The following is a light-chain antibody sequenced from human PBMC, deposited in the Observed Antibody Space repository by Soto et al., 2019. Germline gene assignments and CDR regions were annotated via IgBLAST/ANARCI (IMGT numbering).Light chain of an antibody. J-gene: IGKJ4*01. Sequence: ELVLTQSPGTLSLSVGQRATLSCRASQNIRSNYVAWYHQKPGQAPRLLIFGSSSTATGIPDRFSASESGTDFTLTISRLEPEDSAVYYCQQYGFEPLTFGGGTRVEI. CDR1: QNIRSNY. CDR2: GSS. CDR3: QQYGFEPLT. V-gene: IGKV3-20*01.